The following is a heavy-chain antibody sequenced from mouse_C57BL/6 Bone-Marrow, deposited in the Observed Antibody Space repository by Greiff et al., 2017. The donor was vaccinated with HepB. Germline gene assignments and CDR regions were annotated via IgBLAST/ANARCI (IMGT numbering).Heavy chain of an antibody. CDR3: ASLLLRVGAMDY. D-gene: IGHD1-1*01. CDR2: IWSGGST. J-gene: IGHJ4*01. CDR1: GFSLTSYG. Sequence: QVHVKQSGPGLVQPSQSLSITCTVSGFSLTSYGVHWVRQSPGKGLEWLGVIWSGGSTDYNAAFISRLSISKDNSKSQVFFKMNSLQADDTAIYYCASLLLRVGAMDYWGQGTSVTVSS. V-gene: IGHV2-2*01.